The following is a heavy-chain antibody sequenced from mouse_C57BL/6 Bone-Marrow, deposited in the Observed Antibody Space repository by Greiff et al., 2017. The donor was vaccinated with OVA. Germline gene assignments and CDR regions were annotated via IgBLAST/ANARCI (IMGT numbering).Heavy chain of an antibody. J-gene: IGHJ2*01. CDR1: GFNIKDDY. CDR3: TTRPIVTSYYFDY. V-gene: IGHV14-4*01. D-gene: IGHD2-5*01. CDR2: IDPENGDT. Sequence: VQLQQSGAELVRPGASVKLSCTASGFNIKDDYMHWVKQRPEQGLEWIGWIDPENGDTEYASKFQGKATITADTSSNTAYLQLSSLTSEDTAVYYCTTRPIVTSYYFDYWGQGTTLTVSS.